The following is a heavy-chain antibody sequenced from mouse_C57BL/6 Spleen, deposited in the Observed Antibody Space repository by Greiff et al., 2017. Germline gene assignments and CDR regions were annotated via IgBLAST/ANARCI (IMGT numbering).Heavy chain of an antibody. CDR1: GFNIKDYY. CDR2: IDPEDGDT. Sequence: VQLKQSGAELVRPGASVKLSCTASGFNIKDYYMHWVKQRPEQGLEWIGRIDPEDGDTEYAPKFQGKATMTADTSSNTAYLQLSSLTSEDTAVYYCTTRGYYGSSEAWFAYWGQGTLVTVSA. CDR3: TTRGYYGSSEAWFAY. J-gene: IGHJ3*01. D-gene: IGHD1-1*01. V-gene: IGHV14-1*01.